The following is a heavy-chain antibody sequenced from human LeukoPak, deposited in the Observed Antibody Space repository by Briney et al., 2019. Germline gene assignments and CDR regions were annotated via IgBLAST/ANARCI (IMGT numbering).Heavy chain of an antibody. Sequence: SETLSLTCTVSGGSISSSSYYWGWIRQPPGKGLEWIGSIYYSGSTYYNPSLKSRVTISVDTSKNQFSLKLSSVTAADTAVYYCARVAAAANKGYYMDVWGKGTTVTVSS. CDR1: GGSISSSSYY. D-gene: IGHD6-13*01. J-gene: IGHJ6*03. CDR3: ARVAAAANKGYYMDV. V-gene: IGHV4-39*07. CDR2: IYYSGST.